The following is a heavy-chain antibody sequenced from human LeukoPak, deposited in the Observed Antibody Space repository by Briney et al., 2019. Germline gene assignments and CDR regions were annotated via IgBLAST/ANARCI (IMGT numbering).Heavy chain of an antibody. CDR1: GGTFSSYA. J-gene: IGHJ4*02. V-gene: IGHV1-69*13. CDR2: IIPIFGTA. D-gene: IGHD3-22*01. CDR3: ARLNDYYDSSGYSY. Sequence: SVKVSCKASGGTFSSYAISWVRQAPGQGLEWMGGIIPIFGTANYAQKFQGRVTITADESTSTAYMELSSLRSEDTAVYYCARLNDYYDSSGYSYWGQGTLVTVFS.